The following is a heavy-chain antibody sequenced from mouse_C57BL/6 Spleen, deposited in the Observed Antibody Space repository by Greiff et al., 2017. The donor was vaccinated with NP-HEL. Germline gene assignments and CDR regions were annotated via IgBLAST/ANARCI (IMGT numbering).Heavy chain of an antibody. V-gene: IGHV5-17*01. Sequence: EVKLMESGGGLVKPGGSLKLSCAASGFTFSDYGMHWVRQAPEKGLEWVAYISSGSSTIYYADTVKGRFTISRDNAKNTLFLQMTSLRSEDTAMYYCAFTTVVAPMDYWGQGTSVTVSS. CDR2: ISSGSSTI. J-gene: IGHJ4*01. D-gene: IGHD1-1*01. CDR3: AFTTVVAPMDY. CDR1: GFTFSDYG.